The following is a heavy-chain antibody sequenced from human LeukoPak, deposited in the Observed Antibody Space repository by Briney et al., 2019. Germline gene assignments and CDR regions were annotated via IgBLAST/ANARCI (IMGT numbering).Heavy chain of an antibody. J-gene: IGHJ3*01. V-gene: IGHV3-74*01. CDR2: ISTDESGT. D-gene: IGHD3-16*01. CDR3: ARADSYMARALAV. CDR1: GFTFTNYW. Sequence: GGSLRLSCADSGFTFTNYWMQWVRQAPGKALVWVSRISTDESGTNYADSVKGRFTISRDNAKNTLFLQMNSLRAEDTAVYYCARADSYMARALAVWGQRTMVTVSS.